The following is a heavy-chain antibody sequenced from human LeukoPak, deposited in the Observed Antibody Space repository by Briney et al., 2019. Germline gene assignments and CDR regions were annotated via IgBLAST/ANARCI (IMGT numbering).Heavy chain of an antibody. D-gene: IGHD6-13*01. J-gene: IGHJ4*02. CDR3: AREGRSSWYPF. CDR1: GGSFSGYY. V-gene: IGHV4-34*01. Sequence: SETLSLTCAVYGGSFSGYYWSWIRQPPGKGLEWIGEINHSGNTNYNPSLKSRVTISVDTSKNQFSLKLSSVTAADTAVYYCAREGRSSWYPFWGQGTLVTVSS. CDR2: INHSGNT.